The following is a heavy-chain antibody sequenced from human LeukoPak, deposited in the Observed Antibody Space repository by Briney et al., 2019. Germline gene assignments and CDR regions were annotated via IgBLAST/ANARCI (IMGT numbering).Heavy chain of an antibody. CDR1: GYTFTAYY. CDR2: INTNTGNP. Sequence: ASVKVSCKASGYTFTAYYMHWLRQAPGQGLEWMGWINTNTGNPTYAQGFTGRFVFSLDTSVSTAYLQISSLKAEDTAVYYCARGEQIWFGELFIYYYYYYYMDVWGKGTTVTVSS. J-gene: IGHJ6*03. D-gene: IGHD3-10*01. CDR3: ARGEQIWFGELFIYYYYYYYMDV. V-gene: IGHV7-4-1*02.